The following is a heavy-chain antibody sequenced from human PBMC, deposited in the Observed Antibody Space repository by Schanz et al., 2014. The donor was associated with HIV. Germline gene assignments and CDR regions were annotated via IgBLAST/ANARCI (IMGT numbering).Heavy chain of an antibody. Sequence: QVPLVQSGAEVKKPGSSVMVSCKTSGGTFTNYAISWVRQAPGQGLQWMGGIIPFFGTANYAQTLQGRLTINADESTGTAYMDLTSLRYEDTALYYCAASMYNGSYGTHYYFDLWGRGTLVTVSS. V-gene: IGHV1-69*12. CDR3: AASMYNGSYGTHYYFDL. D-gene: IGHD1-26*01. J-gene: IGHJ2*01. CDR1: GGTFTNYA. CDR2: IIPFFGTA.